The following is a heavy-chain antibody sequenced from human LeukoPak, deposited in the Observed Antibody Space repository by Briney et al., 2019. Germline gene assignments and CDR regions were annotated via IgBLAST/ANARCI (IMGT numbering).Heavy chain of an antibody. Sequence: ASVKVSCKASGYTFTSYYMYWVRQAPGQGLEWMGIINSSGGNTSYAQNFQGRVTMTRDTSARLVYIELRSLRSEDTAVFYCARENTYGYSYGMDVWGQGTTVTVSS. CDR1: GYTFTSYY. J-gene: IGHJ6*02. V-gene: IGHV1-46*01. CDR2: INSSGGNT. D-gene: IGHD3-22*01. CDR3: ARENTYGYSYGMDV.